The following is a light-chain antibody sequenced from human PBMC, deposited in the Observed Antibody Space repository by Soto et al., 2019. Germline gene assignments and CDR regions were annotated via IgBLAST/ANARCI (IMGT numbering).Light chain of an antibody. Sequence: ILMTQSPATVSVSPGESATLSCRASQNIYYNVAWYQHRPGQAPRLLIYRASTRAPGVPARFSGSGSGTEFTLTISSLQPEDFTVYSCLKYHNLWALGQGTKVDIK. V-gene: IGKV3-15*01. CDR2: RAS. CDR1: QNIYYN. J-gene: IGKJ1*01. CDR3: LKYHNLWA.